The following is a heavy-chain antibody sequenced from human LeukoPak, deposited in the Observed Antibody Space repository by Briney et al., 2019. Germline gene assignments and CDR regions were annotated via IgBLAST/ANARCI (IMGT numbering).Heavy chain of an antibody. CDR3: AKRGVVIRVILVGFHKEANYFDS. V-gene: IGHV3-23*01. CDR2: ISDSGGRT. D-gene: IGHD3-22*01. J-gene: IGHJ4*02. Sequence: GGSLRLSCAVSGITLSNYGMSWVRQAPGKGLDWVAGISDSGGRTKYADSVKGRFTISRDNPKNALFLQVNSLRPEDTAVYFCAKRGVVIRVILVGFHKEANYFDSWGQGALVTVSS. CDR1: GITLSNYG.